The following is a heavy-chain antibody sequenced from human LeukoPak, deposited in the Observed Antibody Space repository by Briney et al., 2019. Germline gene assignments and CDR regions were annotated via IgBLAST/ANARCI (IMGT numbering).Heavy chain of an antibody. V-gene: IGHV4-61*01. CDR3: AREGYGDYGTLDY. D-gene: IGHD4-17*01. CDR1: GGSVSSGSFY. J-gene: IGHJ4*02. CDR2: IYYSGRT. Sequence: PSETLSLTCSVSGGSVSSGSFYWSWIRQPPGKGLEWIGYIYYSGRTNYNPSLKSRVTISVDTSKNQFSLKLTSVTAADTAVYYCAREGYGDYGTLDYWGQGTLVTVSS.